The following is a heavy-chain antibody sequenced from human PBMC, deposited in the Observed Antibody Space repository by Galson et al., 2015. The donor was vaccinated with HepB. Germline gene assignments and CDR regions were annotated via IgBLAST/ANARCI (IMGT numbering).Heavy chain of an antibody. CDR2: ISGSSNYI. V-gene: IGHV3-21*01. CDR3: ARDRGGMVIVEVGGKNGMDV. D-gene: IGHD2-15*01. J-gene: IGHJ6*02. CDR1: GFTFSSYT. Sequence: SLRLSCAASGFTFSSYTMTWVRQAPGKGLEWVSSISGSSNYIYYADSVKGRFAISRDNAKNSLYLQMNSLGAEDTAVYSCARDRGGMVIVEVGGKNGMDVWGQGTTVTVSS.